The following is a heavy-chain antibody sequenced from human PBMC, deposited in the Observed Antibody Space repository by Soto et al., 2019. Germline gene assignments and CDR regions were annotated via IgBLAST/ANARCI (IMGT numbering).Heavy chain of an antibody. CDR2: VSGGGGSP. CDR1: GFTFSSYA. V-gene: IGHV3-23*01. J-gene: IGHJ4*02. Sequence: GGSLRLSCAASGFTFSSYAMSWVRQAPGKGLEWVSTVSGGGGSPYYTDSVKGRFTVSRDNSKNTLYLQMNSLRAEDTAVFYCAKGCSGGSCYSNWGQGT. CDR3: AKGCSGGSCYSN. D-gene: IGHD2-15*01.